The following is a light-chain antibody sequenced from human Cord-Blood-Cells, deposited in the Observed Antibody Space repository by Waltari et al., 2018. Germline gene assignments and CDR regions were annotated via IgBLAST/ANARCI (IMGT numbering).Light chain of an antibody. CDR3: SSYTSSSTLV. CDR1: SSDVGGYND. V-gene: IGLV2-14*01. Sequence: QSALTQPASVSGSPGQSITISSTGTSSDVGGYNDVSWYQQHPGKAPKLMIYEVSNRPSGVSNRFSGSKSGNTASLTISGLQAEDEADYYCSSYTSSSTLVFGTGTKVTVL. CDR2: EVS. J-gene: IGLJ1*01.